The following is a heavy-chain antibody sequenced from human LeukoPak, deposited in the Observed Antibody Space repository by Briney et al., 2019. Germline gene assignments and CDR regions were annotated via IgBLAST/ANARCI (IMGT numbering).Heavy chain of an antibody. J-gene: IGHJ4*02. CDR3: ARFIAAPYYFDY. Sequence: GGSLRLSCAASGFTFDNYWMSWVRQAPGKGLEWVTNIKQDGSEKYYVDSVKGRFTISRDSAQNSLYLQMNSLRAEDTAVYYCARFIAAPYYFDYWGRGTLVTVSS. CDR1: GFTFDNYW. CDR2: IKQDGSEK. D-gene: IGHD6-13*01. V-gene: IGHV3-7*01.